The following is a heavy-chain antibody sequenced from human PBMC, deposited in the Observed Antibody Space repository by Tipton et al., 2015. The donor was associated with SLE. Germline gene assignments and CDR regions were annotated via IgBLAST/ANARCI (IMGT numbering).Heavy chain of an antibody. D-gene: IGHD6-19*01. CDR1: GFTFISSA. J-gene: IGHJ6*02. CDR2: IVVGSGNT. V-gene: IGHV1-58*02. Sequence: QLVQSGAEVKKPGTSVKFSCKASGFTFISSAMQWVRQARGQRLEWIGWIVVGSGNTNYAQKFQERVTITRDMSTSTAYMELSSLRSEDTAVYYCAAIAVTRGYYYGMDVWGQGTMVTVSS. CDR3: AAIAVTRGYYYGMDV.